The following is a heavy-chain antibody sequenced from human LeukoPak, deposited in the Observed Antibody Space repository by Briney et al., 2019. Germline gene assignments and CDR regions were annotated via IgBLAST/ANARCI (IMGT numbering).Heavy chain of an antibody. J-gene: IGHJ4*02. V-gene: IGHV5-51*01. CDR3: ARLVTTMSEKVYYFDY. CDR1: GYRFTSYW. Sequence: GESLQISSQGPGYRFTSYWIGWVRPIPGKGLEWVWIIYAGDSDTRYSPSFQGQVTISADKSISTAYLQWSSLKAADTAMYYCARLVTTMSEKVYYFDYWGQGTLVTVSS. D-gene: IGHD2-21*02. CDR2: IYAGDSDT.